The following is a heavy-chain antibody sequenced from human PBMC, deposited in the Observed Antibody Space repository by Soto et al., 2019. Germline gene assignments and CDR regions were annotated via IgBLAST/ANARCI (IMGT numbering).Heavy chain of an antibody. CDR1: GFTFGSYA. J-gene: IGHJ4*02. CDR3: AKPSRGLLPVAPASS. D-gene: IGHD3-22*01. Sequence: HPGGSLRLSCAASGFTFGSYAMSWVRQAPGKGLEWVSAISGSGGSTYYADSVKGRFTISRDNSKNTLYLQMNSLRAEDTAVYYCAKPSRGLLPVAPASSWGQGTLVTVSS. CDR2: ISGSGGST. V-gene: IGHV3-23*01.